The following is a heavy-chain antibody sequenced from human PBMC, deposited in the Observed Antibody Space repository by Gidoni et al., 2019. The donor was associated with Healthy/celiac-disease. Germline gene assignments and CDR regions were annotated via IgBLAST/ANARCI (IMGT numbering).Heavy chain of an antibody. Sequence: EVQLVESGAGLVQPGGSLRLSCAASGFTFSSYEMNGVRQAPGKGLEWVSYISSTGSTIYYADSVTGRFTISRDNAKNSLYLQMNSLRAEDTAVYYCARVTMVRGVVYAFDIWGHGTMVTVSS. D-gene: IGHD3-10*01. CDR2: ISSTGSTI. CDR1: GFTFSSYE. J-gene: IGHJ3*02. CDR3: ARVTMVRGVVYAFDI. V-gene: IGHV3-48*03.